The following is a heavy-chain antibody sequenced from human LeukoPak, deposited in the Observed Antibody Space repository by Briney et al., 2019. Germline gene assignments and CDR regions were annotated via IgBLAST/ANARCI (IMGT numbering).Heavy chain of an antibody. V-gene: IGHV4-39*07. CDR2: IYYSGST. D-gene: IGHD5-12*01. CDR3: ARAPAIVATIRIFYMDV. CDR1: SGSISSSSYY. Sequence: SETLSLTCTVSSGSISSSSYYWGWIRQPPGKGLEWIGSIYYSGSTYYNPSLKSRVTIPVDTSKNQFSLKLSSVTAADTAVYYCARAPAIVATIRIFYMDVWGKGTTVTISS. J-gene: IGHJ6*03.